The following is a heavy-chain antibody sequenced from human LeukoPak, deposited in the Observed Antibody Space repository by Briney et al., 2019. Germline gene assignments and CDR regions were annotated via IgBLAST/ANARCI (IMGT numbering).Heavy chain of an antibody. V-gene: IGHV4-31*03. D-gene: IGHD4-17*01. CDR3: ARVSFTYGPLDS. Sequence: PSEALSLTCNVSRGSISSGGHYWSWIRQRPGKGLEWMGYTYFTGSTYYNPCLQSRLIISADTSMTQFSLRLRSVTAADTAVYYCARVSFTYGPLDSWGPGILVTVSS. CDR1: RGSISSGGHY. CDR2: TYFTGST. J-gene: IGHJ4*02.